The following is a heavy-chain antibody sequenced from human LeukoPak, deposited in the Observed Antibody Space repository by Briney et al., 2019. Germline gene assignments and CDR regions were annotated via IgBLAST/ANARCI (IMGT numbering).Heavy chain of an antibody. V-gene: IGHV4-59*01. Sequence: PSETLSLTCTVSGGSISTYYWSWIRQPPGKGLEWIGFIYYSGSANYNPSLKSRVTISVDTSKNHFSLKLSSVTAADTAVYYCARYPFDGYNYYFDYWGQGTPVTVSS. D-gene: IGHD5-24*01. CDR2: IYYSGSA. CDR1: GGSISTYY. J-gene: IGHJ4*02. CDR3: ARYPFDGYNYYFDY.